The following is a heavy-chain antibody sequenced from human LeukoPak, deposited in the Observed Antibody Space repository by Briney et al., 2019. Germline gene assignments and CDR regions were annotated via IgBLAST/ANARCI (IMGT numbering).Heavy chain of an antibody. J-gene: IGHJ5*02. D-gene: IGHD3-3*01. V-gene: IGHV4-34*01. CDR1: GGSFSGYY. Sequence: SETLSLTCAVYGGSFSGYYWSWIRQPPGKGLEWIGSIYHSGSTYYNPSLKSRVTISVDTSKNQFSLNLNSVTAADTAVYYCARVPHGETIFGVVLYWFDPWGQGTLVTVFS. CDR2: IYHSGST. CDR3: ARVPHGETIFGVVLYWFDP.